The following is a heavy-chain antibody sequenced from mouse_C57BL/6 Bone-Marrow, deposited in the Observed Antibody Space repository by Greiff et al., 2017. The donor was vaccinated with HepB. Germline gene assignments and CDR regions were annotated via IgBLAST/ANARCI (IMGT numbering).Heavy chain of an antibody. V-gene: IGHV1-53*01. Sequence: QVQLQQPGTELVKPGASVKLSCKASGYTFTSYWMHWVKQRPGQGLEWIGNINPSNGGTNYNEKFKSKATLTVDKSASTAYMQLSSLTSEDSAVYYCAREGYDYDEGYAMDYWGQGTSVTVSS. CDR1: GYTFTSYW. J-gene: IGHJ4*01. CDR3: AREGYDYDEGYAMDY. CDR2: INPSNGGT. D-gene: IGHD2-4*01.